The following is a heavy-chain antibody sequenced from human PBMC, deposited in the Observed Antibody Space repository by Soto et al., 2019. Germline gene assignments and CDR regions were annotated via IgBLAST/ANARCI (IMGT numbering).Heavy chain of an antibody. CDR2: IKSKTDGGTT. D-gene: IGHD3-3*01. CDR1: GFTFSNAW. Sequence: EGSLRLSCAASGFTFSNAWMSWVRQAPGKGLEWVGRIKSKTDGGTTDYAAPVKGRFTISRDDSKNTLYLQMNSLKTEDTAVYYCTTVRHDFWSGEGPYFDYWGQGTLVTVSS. J-gene: IGHJ4*02. CDR3: TTVRHDFWSGEGPYFDY. V-gene: IGHV3-15*01.